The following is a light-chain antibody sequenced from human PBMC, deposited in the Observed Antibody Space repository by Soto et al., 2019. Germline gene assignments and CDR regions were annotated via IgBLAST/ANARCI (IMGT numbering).Light chain of an antibody. V-gene: IGKV1-8*01. J-gene: IGKJ1*01. CDR3: QQYSTYSRT. CDR2: GAS. CDR1: QGISSY. Sequence: AIRMTQSPSSFSASTGDRVTITCRASQGISSYLAWYQQKPGKAPKLLIYGASNLQRGVPSRFSGSGSGTEFTLTISRLQPDDFATYYCQQYSTYSRTFGQGTKVDIK.